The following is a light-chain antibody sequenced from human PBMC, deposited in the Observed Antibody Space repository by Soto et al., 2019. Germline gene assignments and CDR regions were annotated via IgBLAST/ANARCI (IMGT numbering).Light chain of an antibody. Sequence: EIVLTQSPGILSLSPGERATLSCRASQSVSSNYLAWYQQKPGQAPRHLIYGASSRATGIPDRFSGSGFGTEFILSISRLEPDEFAVYYCLQDGPSPLTFGGGTKIQIK. CDR1: QSVSSNY. CDR3: LQDGPSPLT. J-gene: IGKJ4*01. V-gene: IGKV3-20*01. CDR2: GAS.